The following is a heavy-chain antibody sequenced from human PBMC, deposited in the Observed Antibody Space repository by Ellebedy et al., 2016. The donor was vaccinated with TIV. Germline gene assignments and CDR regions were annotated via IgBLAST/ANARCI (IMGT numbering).Heavy chain of an antibody. D-gene: IGHD4-17*01. CDR3: AVDTDYGDYAGH. CDR1: GYTFTSYY. Sequence: ASVKVSXKASGYTFTSYYMHWVRQPPAQGLEWMGIINPSGGSTNYAQKFKGRVTMNTDTSTSTAYMELRSLRSADTAVYYCAVDTDYGDYAGHWGQGTLVTVSS. J-gene: IGHJ4*02. CDR2: INPSGGST. V-gene: IGHV1-46*01.